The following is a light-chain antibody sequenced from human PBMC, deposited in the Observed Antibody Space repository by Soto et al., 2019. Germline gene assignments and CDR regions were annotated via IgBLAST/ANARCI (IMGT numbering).Light chain of an antibody. CDR1: SSNIGGNS. J-gene: IGLJ1*01. CDR2: EVS. CDR3: SSYAGSNNFGV. V-gene: IGLV2-8*01. Sequence: QSVLTQPPSVSAAPGQRVTISCSGSSSNIGGNSVSWYQQHPGKAPKLMIYEVSKRPSGVPDRFSGSKSGNTASLTVSGLQAEDEADYYCSSYAGSNNFGVFGTGTKVTVL.